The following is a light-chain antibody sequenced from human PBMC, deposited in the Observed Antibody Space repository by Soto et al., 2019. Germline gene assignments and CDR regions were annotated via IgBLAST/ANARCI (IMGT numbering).Light chain of an antibody. CDR3: QHYNDYSRM. CDR1: QRVDSW. CDR2: KAS. V-gene: IGKV1-5*03. J-gene: IGKJ1*01. Sequence: DIQMTQSPSTLSASIGDRVTTTCRPSQRVDSWLTWYQQKPGKAPKLLIYKASSLQTGVPSRFSGSGSGTEFTLTISSLQPDDFATYYCQHYNDYSRMFGQGTKVEIK.